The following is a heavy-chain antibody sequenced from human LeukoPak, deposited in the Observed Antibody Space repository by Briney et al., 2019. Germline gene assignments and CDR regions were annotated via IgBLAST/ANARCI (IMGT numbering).Heavy chain of an antibody. CDR2: IYYSGST. D-gene: IGHD3-16*01. CDR1: GGSISSSSYY. V-gene: IGHV4-39*07. Sequence: SETLSLTCTVSGGSISSSSYYWGWIRQPPGKGLEWIGSIYYSGSTYYNPSLKSRVTISVDTSKNQFSLKLSSVTAADTAVYYCARVRTYKGGVDYWGQGTLVTVSS. J-gene: IGHJ4*02. CDR3: ARVRTYKGGVDY.